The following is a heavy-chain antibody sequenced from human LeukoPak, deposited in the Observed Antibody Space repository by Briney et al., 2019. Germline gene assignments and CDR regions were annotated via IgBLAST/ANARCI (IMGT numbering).Heavy chain of an antibody. CDR1: GFTFDDYA. Sequence: AGGSLRLSCAASGFTFDDYAMHWVRHAPGKGLEWVSGISWNSGSIVYADSVKGRFTISRDNAKNSLYLQMDSLRAEDTALYYCAKDMLGGYASFDYWGQGTLVTVSS. V-gene: IGHV3-9*01. J-gene: IGHJ4*02. CDR2: ISWNSGSI. D-gene: IGHD5-18*01. CDR3: AKDMLGGYASFDY.